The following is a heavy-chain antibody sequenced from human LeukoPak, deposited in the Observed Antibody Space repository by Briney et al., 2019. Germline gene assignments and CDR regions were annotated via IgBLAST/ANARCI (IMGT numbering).Heavy chain of an antibody. CDR1: GGSFSGYY. Sequence: SETLSLTCAVYGGSFSGYYWSWIRQPPGKGLEWIGEINHSGSTNYNPSLKSRVTISVDTSKNQFSLKLSSATAADTAVYYCARASCSGGSCYSSPFDYWGQGTLVTVSS. J-gene: IGHJ4*02. CDR2: INHSGST. D-gene: IGHD2-15*01. CDR3: ARASCSGGSCYSSPFDY. V-gene: IGHV4-34*01.